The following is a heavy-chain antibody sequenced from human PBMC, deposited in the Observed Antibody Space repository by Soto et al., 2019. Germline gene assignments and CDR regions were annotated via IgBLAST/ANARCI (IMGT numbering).Heavy chain of an antibody. V-gene: IGHV4-4*02. CDR1: GDSISSSNW. CDR2: IHHSGST. D-gene: IGHD2-2*01. CDR3: ASLGTVVSAFDY. J-gene: IGHJ4*02. Sequence: QVQLQESGPGLVKPSGTLSLTCAVSGDSISSSNWWRWVRQPPGKGLEWIGEIHHSGSTRYSPSLKCRVAISVDKSKIQFSLKRSSVSAADTAVYYWASLGTVVSAFDYCGQGTLGTVST.